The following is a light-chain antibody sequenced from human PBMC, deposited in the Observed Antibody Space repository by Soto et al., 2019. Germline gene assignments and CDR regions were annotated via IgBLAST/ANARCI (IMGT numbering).Light chain of an antibody. CDR2: GAA. CDR3: QHYGSSPPFT. Sequence: IVLDRVPVTLCLTQGERATLSCRALQAVTTTCIAWYQHKPGQSPRLLIYGAAGRATGIPDRFSGSGSGTDFTLTISILEPEDFAVYYCQHYGSSPPFTFGPGTKVDIK. V-gene: IGKV3-20*01. J-gene: IGKJ3*01. CDR1: QAVTTTC.